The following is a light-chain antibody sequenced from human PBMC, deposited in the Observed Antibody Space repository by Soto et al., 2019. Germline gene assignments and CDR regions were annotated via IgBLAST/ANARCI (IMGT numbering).Light chain of an antibody. CDR3: QLYDSSPRYT. Sequence: EIVLTQSPGTLSLSPGERATLSCRASQSVNRAYLAWYQQKPGQAPRLLIYSASSRATGIPDRFSGGGSGTDFTLTISRLEPEDFAVYYCQLYDSSPRYTFGQGTKLDIK. CDR1: QSVNRAY. CDR2: SAS. V-gene: IGKV3-20*01. J-gene: IGKJ2*01.